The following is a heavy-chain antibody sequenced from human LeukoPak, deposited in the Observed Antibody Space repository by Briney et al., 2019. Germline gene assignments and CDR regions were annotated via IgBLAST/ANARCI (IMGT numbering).Heavy chain of an antibody. V-gene: IGHV3-48*01. J-gene: IGHJ6*03. CDR2: ISSSSSTI. CDR1: GFTFSSYS. Sequence: GGSLRLSCAASGFTFSSYSMNWVRQAPGKGLEWVSYISSSSSTIYYADSVKGRFTISRDNAKNSLYLQMNSLTAEDTAVYYCARDRRPDDYYYYYYMDVWGKGTTVTVSS. CDR3: ARDRRPDDYYYYYYMDV. D-gene: IGHD2-2*01.